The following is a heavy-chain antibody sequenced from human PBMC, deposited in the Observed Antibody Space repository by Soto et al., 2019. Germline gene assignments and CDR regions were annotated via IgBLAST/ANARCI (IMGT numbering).Heavy chain of an antibody. D-gene: IGHD6-19*01. CDR2: TYYRSKWYN. CDR3: ARETQWLVKDGDAFDI. Sequence: PSQTLSLTCAISGDSVSSNSAAWSWIRQSPSRGLEWLGRTYYRSKWYNDYAVSVKSRITINPDTSKNQSSLQLNSVTPEDTAVYYCARETQWLVKDGDAFDIWGQGTMVTVSS. V-gene: IGHV6-1*01. CDR1: GDSVSSNSAA. J-gene: IGHJ3*02.